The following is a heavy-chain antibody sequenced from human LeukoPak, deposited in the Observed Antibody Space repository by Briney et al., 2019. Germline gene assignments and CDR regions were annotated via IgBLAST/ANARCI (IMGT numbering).Heavy chain of an antibody. Sequence: GGSLRLSCAASGFTFSSYSMNWVRQAPGKGPEWVSSISSSSSYIYYADSVKGRFTISRDNAKNSLYLQMNSLRAEDTAVYYCAREIGIAVAGTEIDYWGQGTLVTVSS. V-gene: IGHV3-21*01. J-gene: IGHJ4*02. CDR2: ISSSSSYI. D-gene: IGHD6-19*01. CDR3: AREIGIAVAGTEIDY. CDR1: GFTFSSYS.